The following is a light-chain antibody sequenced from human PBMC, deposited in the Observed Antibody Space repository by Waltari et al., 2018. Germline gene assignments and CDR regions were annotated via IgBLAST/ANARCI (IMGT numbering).Light chain of an antibody. CDR2: GNS. CDR1: SSNIGAGYD. CDR3: QSYDSSLSGVV. J-gene: IGLJ2*01. V-gene: IGLV1-40*01. Sequence: QSVLTQPPSVSGAPGQRVTISCTGSSSNIGAGYDVHWYQQLPGTAPKPLTYGNSNRPSWVPDRFSGSKSGTSASLAITGLQAEDEADYYCQSYDSSLSGVVFGGGTKLTVL.